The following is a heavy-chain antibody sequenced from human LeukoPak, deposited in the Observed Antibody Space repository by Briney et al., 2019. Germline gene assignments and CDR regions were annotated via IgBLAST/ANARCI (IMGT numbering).Heavy chain of an antibody. CDR3: ATYYDRSGHKLDY. D-gene: IGHD3-22*01. CDR1: GGSVSHSNW. V-gene: IGHV4-4*02. J-gene: IGHJ4*02. CDR2: VHPSEGT. Sequence: SETLSLTCAVSGGSVSHSNWWTWVRQSPGKGLEWIGEVHPSEGTNYNPSLKSRVTISLDKSKNQFSLELNSVTAADTAIYYCATYYDRSGHKLDYWGQGTLVTVSS.